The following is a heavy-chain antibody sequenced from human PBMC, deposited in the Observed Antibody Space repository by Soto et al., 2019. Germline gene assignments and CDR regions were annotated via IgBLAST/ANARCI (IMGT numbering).Heavy chain of an antibody. CDR2: ISSSSSTI. CDR3: VRDDAAGWFDP. D-gene: IGHD3-10*01. J-gene: IGHJ5*02. Sequence: PGGSLRLSCAASGFTFSSYSMNWVRQAPGKGLEWVSYISSSSSTIYYADSVKGRFTISRDNAKNSLYLQMNSLRAEDTAVYYCVRDDAAGWFDPWGQGTLVTVSS. CDR1: GFTFSSYS. V-gene: IGHV3-48*01.